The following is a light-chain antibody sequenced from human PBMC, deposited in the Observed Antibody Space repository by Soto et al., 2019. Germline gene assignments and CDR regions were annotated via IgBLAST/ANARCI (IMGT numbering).Light chain of an antibody. J-gene: IGKJ2*01. CDR2: CAS. CDR3: QQYNNGPPAYT. Sequence: EIVMTQSPATLSVSPGERATLSCRASQSVSSNLAWYQQKPGQAPRLLIYCASTRATGIPARFSGSGSGTEFTLTISSMKSEDFAVYYCQQYNNGPPAYTFGQGTKLEIK. CDR1: QSVSSN. V-gene: IGKV3-15*01.